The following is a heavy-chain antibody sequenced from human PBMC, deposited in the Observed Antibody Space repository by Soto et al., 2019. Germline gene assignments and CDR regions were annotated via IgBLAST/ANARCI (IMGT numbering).Heavy chain of an antibody. CDR1: GGSISSGGYS. V-gene: IGHV4-30-2*01. CDR2: IYHSGST. D-gene: IGHD3-22*01. Sequence: PSETLSLTCAVSGGSISSGGYSWSWIRQPPGKGLEWIGYIYHSGSTYYNPSLKSRVTISVDRSKNQFSLKLSSVTAADTAVYYCARRDYYDSLDYWGQGTLVTVSS. J-gene: IGHJ4*02. CDR3: ARRDYYDSLDY.